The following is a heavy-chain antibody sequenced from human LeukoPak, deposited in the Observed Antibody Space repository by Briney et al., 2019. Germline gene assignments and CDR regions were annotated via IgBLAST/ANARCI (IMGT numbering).Heavy chain of an antibody. CDR2: ISYDGSHK. Sequence: GGSLRLSCAASGFSFSTHDMHWVRQAPGKGLEWVAVISYDGSHKDYADSVKGQFTISRDNSKNTLYLQMNSLRAEDTAVYYCAKGAYYAPDYGMDVWGQGTMVTVSS. CDR1: GFSFSTHD. V-gene: IGHV3-30*18. D-gene: IGHD3-3*01. J-gene: IGHJ6*02. CDR3: AKGAYYAPDYGMDV.